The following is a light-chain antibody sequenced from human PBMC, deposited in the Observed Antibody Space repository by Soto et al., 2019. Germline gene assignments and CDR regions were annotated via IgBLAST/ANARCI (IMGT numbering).Light chain of an antibody. J-gene: IGKJ1*01. V-gene: IGKV3-11*01. CDR3: QQLNNYPRT. CDR2: DAY. CDR1: QSFRGL. Sequence: EVVLTQSPVTLSLSPGERATLSCSASQSFRGLLAWYQQKPGQAPRLLIYDAYNRATGIPPRFSGSGSGTEFTLTISRLQPEDFATYYCQQLNNYPRTFGQGTKVDI.